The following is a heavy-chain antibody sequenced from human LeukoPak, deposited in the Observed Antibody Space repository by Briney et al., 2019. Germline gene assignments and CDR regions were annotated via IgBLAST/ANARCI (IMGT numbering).Heavy chain of an antibody. CDR2: MYHSGNT. V-gene: IGHV4-38-2*01. CDR3: ARLTIFGGTRDY. D-gene: IGHD3-3*01. J-gene: IGHJ4*02. Sequence: SETLSLTCAVSGYSISSGSYWGWIRQPPGKGLEWIGSMYHSGNTYYKPSLKGRVTISVDTSKNQFSLKLSSMTAADTAVYYCARLTIFGGTRDYWGQGTLVTVSS. CDR1: GYSISSGSY.